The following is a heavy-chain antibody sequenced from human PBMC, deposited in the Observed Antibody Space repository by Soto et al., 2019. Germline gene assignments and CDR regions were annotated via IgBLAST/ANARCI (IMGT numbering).Heavy chain of an antibody. Sequence: SETLSLTCAVYGGSFSGYYWSWIRQPPGKGLEWIGEINHSGSTNYNPSLKSRVTISVDTSKNQFSLKVGSVTAADTAVYYCASSSLYGMDVWGQGTTVTVSS. J-gene: IGHJ6*02. CDR1: GGSFSGYY. CDR3: ASSSLYGMDV. V-gene: IGHV4-34*01. CDR2: INHSGST.